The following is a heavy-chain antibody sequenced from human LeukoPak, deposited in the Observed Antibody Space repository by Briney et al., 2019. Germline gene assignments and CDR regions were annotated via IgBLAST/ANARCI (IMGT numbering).Heavy chain of an antibody. D-gene: IGHD4-17*01. Sequence: ASVQVSCKASGYSFSIYGITWARQAPGQGLEYLGWISASDGTTNYAQKVQDRVTMTTDTSPSTAYLELRSLRSEDTAVYYCARCGAAVTTHFSHWGQGTLVTVSS. J-gene: IGHJ4*02. CDR3: ARCGAAVTTHFSH. CDR1: GYSFSIYG. V-gene: IGHV1-18*01. CDR2: ISASDGTT.